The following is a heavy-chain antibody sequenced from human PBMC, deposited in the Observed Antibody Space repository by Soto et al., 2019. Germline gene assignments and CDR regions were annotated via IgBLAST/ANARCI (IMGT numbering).Heavy chain of an antibody. CDR2: FDPEDGET. D-gene: IGHD2-8*01. CDR3: ATVRGDYCTNGVCYRNAFDI. J-gene: IGHJ3*02. V-gene: IGHV1-24*01. Sequence: XSVKVSYKVSGYTLTELSMHWVRQAPGKGLEWMGGFDPEDGETIYAQKFQGRVTMTEDTSTDTAYMELSSLRSEDTAVYYCATVRGDYCTNGVCYRNAFDIWGQGTMVTVSS. CDR1: GYTLTELS.